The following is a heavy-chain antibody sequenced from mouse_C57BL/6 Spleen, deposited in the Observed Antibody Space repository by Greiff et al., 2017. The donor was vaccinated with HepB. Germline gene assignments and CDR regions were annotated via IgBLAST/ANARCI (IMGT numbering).Heavy chain of an antibody. J-gene: IGHJ1*03. D-gene: IGHD1-1*01. CDR3: ARDRGHYYGSSYGYFDV. CDR1: GFTFSSYA. CDR2: ISDGGSYT. V-gene: IGHV5-4*01. Sequence: EVKLVESGGGLVKPGGSLKLSCAASGFTFSSYAMSWVRQTPEKRLEWVATISDGGSYTYYPDNVKGRFTISRDNAKNNLYLQMSHLKSEDTAMYYWARDRGHYYGSSYGYFDVWGTGTTVTVSS.